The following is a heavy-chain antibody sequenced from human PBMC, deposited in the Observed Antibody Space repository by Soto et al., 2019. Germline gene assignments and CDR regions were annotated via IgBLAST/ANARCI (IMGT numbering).Heavy chain of an antibody. Sequence: GGSLRLSCAASGFTFSNFAMHWVRQAPGKGLEWLAAVWFDGSNKYYGDSVRGRFTISRDNSRNTLDLQMNSRRPEDTAVYYCTRDHHAFDIWGQGTMVTVSS. CDR1: GFTFSNFA. J-gene: IGHJ3*02. CDR3: TRDHHAFDI. CDR2: VWFDGSNK. V-gene: IGHV3-33*01.